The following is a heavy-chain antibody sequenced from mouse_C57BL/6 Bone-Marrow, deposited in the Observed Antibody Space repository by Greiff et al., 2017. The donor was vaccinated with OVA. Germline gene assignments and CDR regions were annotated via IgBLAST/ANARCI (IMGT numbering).Heavy chain of an antibody. CDR3: ARGRDVERYFDV. Sequence: QVQLQQPGAELVKPGASVQLSCKASGYTFTSYWMHWVKQRPGQGLEWIGMIHPNSGSTNYNEKFKSKATLTVDKSSSTAYMQLSSLTSEDSAVYYCARGRDVERYFDVGGTGTTVTVSS. CDR1: GYTFTSYW. CDR2: IHPNSGST. V-gene: IGHV1-64*01. J-gene: IGHJ1*03. D-gene: IGHD3-3*01.